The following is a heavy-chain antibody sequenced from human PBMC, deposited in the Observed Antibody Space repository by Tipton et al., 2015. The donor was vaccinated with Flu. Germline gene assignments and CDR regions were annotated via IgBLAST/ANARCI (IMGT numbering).Heavy chain of an antibody. Sequence: TLSLTCTVSGGSISSYYWGWIRQPPGKGLEWIGSIYFSGNTCYNPSLKSRVTISVDTSKNQFSLKVSSVTAADTAVYYCARDPGSRKFDPWGQGTLVTVSS. J-gene: IGHJ5*02. V-gene: IGHV4-39*07. CDR1: GGSISSYY. D-gene: IGHD6-13*01. CDR3: ARDPGSRKFDP. CDR2: IYFSGNT.